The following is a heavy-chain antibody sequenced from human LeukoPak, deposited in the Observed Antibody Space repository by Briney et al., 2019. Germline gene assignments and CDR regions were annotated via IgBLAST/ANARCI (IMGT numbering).Heavy chain of an antibody. CDR3: ARVDYSSTWFVDY. D-gene: IGHD6-13*01. CDR1: GFTFSSYW. Sequence: PGGSLRLSCVASGFTFSSYWMHWVRQAPGKGLVWVSRINSDGSSTNYADSVKGRFTISRDNAKNTLYLQMSSLRPEDTAVYYCARVDYSSTWFVDYWGQGTLVTVSS. J-gene: IGHJ4*02. V-gene: IGHV3-74*01. CDR2: INSDGSST.